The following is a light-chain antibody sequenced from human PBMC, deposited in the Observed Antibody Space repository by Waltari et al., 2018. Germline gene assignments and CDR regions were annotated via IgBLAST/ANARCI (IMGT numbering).Light chain of an antibody. V-gene: IGKV3-20*01. J-gene: IGKJ1*01. CDR2: SAS. Sequence: IVLTQSPGTLSLSPGERATLSCRTSQNAYNTYLACYQQKPGQAPRVLMYSASSRAPGIPDRFRGSGSGTEFTLTISRLEPEDFAVYYCQYYDNYKWTFGQGTKVEIK. CDR1: QNAYNTY. CDR3: QYYDNYKWT.